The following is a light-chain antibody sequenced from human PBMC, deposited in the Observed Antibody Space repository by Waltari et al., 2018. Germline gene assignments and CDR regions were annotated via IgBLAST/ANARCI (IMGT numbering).Light chain of an antibody. Sequence: QSVLTQPPSVSGAPGQRVTISCSGGSSNIGANYDVQWYQQFPGTAPKLLIYVMSNRPSGGPDRVSGSKSGTSSSLDISGLQAEDEADYYCQTYDGRISAWVFGGGTKLTVL. V-gene: IGLV1-40*01. CDR1: SSNIGANYD. J-gene: IGLJ3*02. CDR3: QTYDGRISAWV. CDR2: VMS.